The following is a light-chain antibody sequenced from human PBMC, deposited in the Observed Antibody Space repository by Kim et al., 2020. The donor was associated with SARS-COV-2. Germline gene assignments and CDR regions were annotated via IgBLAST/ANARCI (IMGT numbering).Light chain of an antibody. Sequence: QSVLTQPASVSGSPGQSITISCTGTSSDVGGYDYVSWYQQHPGKAPKLMIYDVSKRPSGVSNRFSGSKSGNTASLTISGLQAEDEADYYCSSYISSKAYVFGTGTKVTVL. J-gene: IGLJ1*01. CDR3: SSYISSKAYV. CDR2: DVS. V-gene: IGLV2-14*01. CDR1: SSDVGGYDY.